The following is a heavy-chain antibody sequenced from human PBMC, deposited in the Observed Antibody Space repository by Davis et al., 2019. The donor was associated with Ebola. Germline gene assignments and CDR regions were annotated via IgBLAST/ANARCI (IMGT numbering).Heavy chain of an antibody. D-gene: IGHD2-8*02. J-gene: IGHJ4*02. CDR3: ARDLKPASAGGVPSDQFDY. Sequence: GESLKISCVASGFNFPDYYMNWVRQAPGKGLEWVANIKHDESQRYYADSVKGRFYIPRDNSKNSLYLQMNSLRAEDTAVYYCARDLKPASAGGVPSDQFDYWGQGTLVTVSS. CDR1: GFNFPDYY. CDR2: IKHDESQR. V-gene: IGHV3-7*01.